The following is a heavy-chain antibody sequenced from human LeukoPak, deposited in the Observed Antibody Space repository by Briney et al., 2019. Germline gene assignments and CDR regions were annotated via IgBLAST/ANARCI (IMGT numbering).Heavy chain of an antibody. V-gene: IGHV3-7*04. CDR3: ARGLAAAGTFDY. Sequence: GGSLRLSCAASGFTYRIYWMNWVRQPPGKGLEAVGNINQDGSGKNYVDSVKGRFTISRDNAKNSLYLQMNSLRAEDTAVYYCARGLAAAGTFDYWGQGTLVTVSS. CDR2: INQDGSGK. D-gene: IGHD6-13*01. CDR1: GFTYRIYW. J-gene: IGHJ4*02.